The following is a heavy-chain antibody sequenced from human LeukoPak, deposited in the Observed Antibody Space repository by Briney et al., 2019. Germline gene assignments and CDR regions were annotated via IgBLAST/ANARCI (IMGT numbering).Heavy chain of an antibody. V-gene: IGHV4-59*12. CDR2: IYHSGST. J-gene: IGHJ3*02. Sequence: SETLSLTCTVSGGSISTYYWSWIRQPPGKGLEWIGEIYHSGSTNYNPSLKSRVTISVDKSKNQFSLKLSSVTAADTAVYYCSNGSGSYGAFDIWGQGTMVTVSS. D-gene: IGHD3-10*01. CDR3: SNGSGSYGAFDI. CDR1: GGSISTYY.